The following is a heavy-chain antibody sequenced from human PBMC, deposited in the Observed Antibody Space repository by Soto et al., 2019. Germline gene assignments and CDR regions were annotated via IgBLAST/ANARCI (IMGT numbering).Heavy chain of an antibody. Sequence: SVKVSCKASGGTFSSYTISWVRQAPGQGLEWMGRIIPILGIANYAQKFQGRVTITADKSTSTAYMELSSLRSEDTAVYYCSRDLGDIVVVQAAISREYYFDYWGQGTLVTVSS. V-gene: IGHV1-69*04. CDR2: IIPILGIA. J-gene: IGHJ4*02. CDR1: GGTFSSYT. D-gene: IGHD2-2*01. CDR3: SRDLGDIVVVQAAISREYYFDY.